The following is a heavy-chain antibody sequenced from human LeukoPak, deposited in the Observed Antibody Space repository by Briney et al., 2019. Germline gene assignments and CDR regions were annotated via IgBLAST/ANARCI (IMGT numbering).Heavy chain of an antibody. Sequence: GGSLRLSCAASAFTFSSYWMSWVRQAPGKGLDWVASMRQDGSEIYYVDSVKGRFTISRDNPKNSLYLQMNSLRAEDTAVYYCARGGATRGRFENWGQGTLVTVSS. J-gene: IGHJ4*02. CDR2: MRQDGSEI. CDR3: ARGGATRGRFEN. D-gene: IGHD1-26*01. CDR1: AFTFSSYW. V-gene: IGHV3-7*01.